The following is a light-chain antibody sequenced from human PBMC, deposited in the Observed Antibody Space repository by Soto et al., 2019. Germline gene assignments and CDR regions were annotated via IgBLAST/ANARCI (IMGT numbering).Light chain of an antibody. V-gene: IGKV3-15*01. CDR2: GAS. CDR1: QSVSSN. CDR3: QQYTNWPPIT. Sequence: EIVMTQSPATLSVSPGERATLSCRASQSVSSNLAWYHQKPGQAPRLLIYGASTRATGIPARFSGSGSGTEFTLTISSLQSEDFAVYYCQQYTNWPPITCGQGTRLEIK. J-gene: IGKJ5*01.